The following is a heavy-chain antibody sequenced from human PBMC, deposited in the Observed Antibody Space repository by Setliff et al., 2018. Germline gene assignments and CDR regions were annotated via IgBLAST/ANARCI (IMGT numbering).Heavy chain of an antibody. CDR1: GYTFTSYG. Sequence: GASVKVSCKASGYTFTSYGISWVRQAPGQGLEWMMMINPNGDRTNFAQKFQGRVTLTTDTSTGTAYMELRSLTFDDTAVYYCARDWFCSGGDCSDVFDFWGQGTMVTVSS. CDR2: INPNGDRT. V-gene: IGHV1-18*01. D-gene: IGHD2-21*02. J-gene: IGHJ3*01. CDR3: ARDWFCSGGDCSDVFDF.